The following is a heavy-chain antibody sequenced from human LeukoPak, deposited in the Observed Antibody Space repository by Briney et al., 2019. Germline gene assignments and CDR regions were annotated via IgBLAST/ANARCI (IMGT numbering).Heavy chain of an antibody. D-gene: IGHD2-2*02. CDR3: ARDLGHIVVVPAAIKYYYYGMDV. CDR1: GGSFSGYY. CDR2: INHSGST. Sequence: PSETLSLTCAVYGGSFSGYYRSWIRQPPGKGLEWIGEINHSGSTNYNPSLKSRVTISVDTSKNQFSLKLSSVTAADTAVYYCARDLGHIVVVPAAIKYYYYGMDVWGQGTTVTVSS. J-gene: IGHJ6*02. V-gene: IGHV4-34*01.